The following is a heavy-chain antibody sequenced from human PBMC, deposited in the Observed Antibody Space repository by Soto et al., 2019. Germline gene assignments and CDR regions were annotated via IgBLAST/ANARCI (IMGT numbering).Heavy chain of an antibody. J-gene: IGHJ6*02. D-gene: IGHD2-8*01. CDR3: ARYCTNGVCYQAYYYGMDV. CDR1: GFTFSSYS. Sequence: SLRLSCAASGFTFSSYSMNWVRQAPGKGLEWVSYISSSSSTIYYADSVKGRFTISRDNAKNSLYLQMNSLRDEDTAVYYCARYCTNGVCYQAYYYGMDVWGQGTTVTVSS. CDR2: ISSSSSTI. V-gene: IGHV3-48*02.